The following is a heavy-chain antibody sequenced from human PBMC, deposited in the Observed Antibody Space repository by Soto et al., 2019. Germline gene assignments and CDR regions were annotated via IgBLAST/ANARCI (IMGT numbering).Heavy chain of an antibody. CDR1: GFTFSSYG. D-gene: IGHD1-1*01. CDR2: IWYDGSNK. J-gene: IGHJ6*03. Sequence: PGGSLRLSCAASGFTFSSYGMHWVRQAPGNGLEWVAVIWYDGSNKYYADSVKGRFTISRDNSKNTLYLQMNSLRAEDTAVYYCARDKTLRQLENYYYYYMDVWGKGTTVTVSS. V-gene: IGHV3-33*01. CDR3: ARDKTLRQLENYYYYYMDV.